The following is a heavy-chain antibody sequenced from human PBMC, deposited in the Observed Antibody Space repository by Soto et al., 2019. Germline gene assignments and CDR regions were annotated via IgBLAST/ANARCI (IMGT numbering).Heavy chain of an antibody. V-gene: IGHV3-9*01. CDR3: ARGRGALTVVSNWFDP. CDR1: GFTFEDHA. J-gene: IGHJ5*02. Sequence: EVHLVESGGGLVQPGRSLRLSCAASGFTFEDHAIHWIRQAPGKGLEWVSGINWNSGITGYADSVKARFTISRDNANNSLHLEMNSLRTEDTALYYCARGRGALTVVSNWFDPWGQGTLVTVSS. D-gene: IGHD3-22*01. CDR2: INWNSGIT.